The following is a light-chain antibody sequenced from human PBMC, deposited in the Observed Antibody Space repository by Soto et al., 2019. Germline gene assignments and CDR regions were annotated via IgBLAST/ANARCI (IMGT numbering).Light chain of an antibody. CDR2: EVS. J-gene: IGLJ1*01. V-gene: IGLV2-14*01. Sequence: QSALTQPASVSGSPGQSITISCTGTSSDVGGYNYVSWYQQHQGKAPKLMIYEVSNRPSGVSNRFSGSKSGNTASLTNSGLQAEDEADYYCSSYTSSSTLVFGTGTKLTVL. CDR3: SSYTSSSTLV. CDR1: SSDVGGYNY.